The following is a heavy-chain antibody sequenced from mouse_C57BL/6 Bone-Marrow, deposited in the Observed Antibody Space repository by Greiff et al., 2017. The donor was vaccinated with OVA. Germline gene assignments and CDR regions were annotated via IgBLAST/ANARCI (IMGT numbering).Heavy chain of an antibody. CDR2: INYDGSST. CDR3: ARGREGYFDV. CDR1: GFTFSDYY. V-gene: IGHV5-16*01. J-gene: IGHJ1*03. Sequence: EVNVVESEGGLVQPGSSMKLSCTASGFTFSDYYMAWVRQVPEKGLEWVANINYDGSSTYYLDSLKSRFIISRDNAKNILYLQMSSLKSEDTATYYCARGREGYFDVWGTGTTVTVSS.